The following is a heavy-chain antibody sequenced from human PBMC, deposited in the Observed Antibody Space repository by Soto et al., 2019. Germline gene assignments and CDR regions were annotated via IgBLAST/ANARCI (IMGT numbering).Heavy chain of an antibody. CDR3: ARGSDGSGSYYPVDYYYYMDV. CDR2: INHSGGT. D-gene: IGHD3-10*01. V-gene: IGHV4-34*01. CDR1: GGSFSGYY. Sequence: SETLSLTCAVYGGSFSGYYWSWIRQPPGKGLEWIGEINHSGGTNYNPSLKSRVTISVDTSKNQFSLKLSSVTAADTAVYYCARGSDGSGSYYPVDYYYYMDVWGKGTTVTVSS. J-gene: IGHJ6*03.